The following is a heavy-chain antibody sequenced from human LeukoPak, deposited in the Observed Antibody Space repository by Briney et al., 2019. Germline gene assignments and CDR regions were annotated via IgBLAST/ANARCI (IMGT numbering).Heavy chain of an antibody. CDR3: AKGTAKMGIVLSY. CDR1: GFTFSSYG. Sequence: PGRSLRLSCAASGFTFSSYGMHCVRQAPGKGLEWVAVISHDGSNKYYADSVKGRFTISRDNSKNTLYLQMNSLRAEDTAVYYCAKGTAKMGIVLSYWGQGSLVTVSS. V-gene: IGHV3-30*18. D-gene: IGHD5-18*01. J-gene: IGHJ4*02. CDR2: ISHDGSNK.